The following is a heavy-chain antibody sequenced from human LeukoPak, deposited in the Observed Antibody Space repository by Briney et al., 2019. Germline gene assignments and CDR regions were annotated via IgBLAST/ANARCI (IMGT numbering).Heavy chain of an antibody. Sequence: ASVKVSCKASGYTFTSCYMHWVRQAPGQGLEWMGIINPSGGSTSYAQKFQGRVTMTRDTSTSTVYMELSSLRSEDTAVYYCARVNTAMVPPDYWGQGTLVTVSS. CDR2: INPSGGST. D-gene: IGHD5-18*01. V-gene: IGHV1-46*01. J-gene: IGHJ4*02. CDR3: ARVNTAMVPPDY. CDR1: GYTFTSCY.